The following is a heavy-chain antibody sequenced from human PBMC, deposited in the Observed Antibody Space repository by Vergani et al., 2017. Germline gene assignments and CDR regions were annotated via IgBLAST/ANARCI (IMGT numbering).Heavy chain of an antibody. J-gene: IGHJ4*02. D-gene: IGHD3-10*01. CDR2: ISGSGVSA. CDR1: GFTFSNYA. Sequence: EVQLVESGGGLVKRGGSLRLSCVASGFTFSNYAMNWVRQAPGKGLEWVSGISGSGVSAYYTDSVKGRFTISRDNSKNMLFLQMNNLRTEDTAIYYCAKQYFVSGNYLFDYWGQGTLVTVSS. CDR3: AKQYFVSGNYLFDY. V-gene: IGHV3-23*04.